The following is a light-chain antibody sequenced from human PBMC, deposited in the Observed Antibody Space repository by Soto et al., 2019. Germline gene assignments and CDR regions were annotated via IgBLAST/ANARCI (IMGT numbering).Light chain of an antibody. CDR1: QSISSY. CDR3: QQSYSTRWT. Sequence: DIQMTQSPSSLSASVGDRVTITCRASQSISSYLNWYQQKPGKAPKLLLYAASTFQSDVPSRFSGSGSQTHFTLTISSLQPEDFAPYYCQQSYSTRWTFGQGTNVYIK. J-gene: IGKJ1*01. CDR2: AAS. V-gene: IGKV1-39*01.